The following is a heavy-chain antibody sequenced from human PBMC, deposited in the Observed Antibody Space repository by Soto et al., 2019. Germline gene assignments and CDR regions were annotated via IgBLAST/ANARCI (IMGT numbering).Heavy chain of an antibody. V-gene: IGHV3-74*01. Sequence: EMQLVESGGGLVQPGGSLRLSCAASGFTFSSYWMHWVRQAPGKGLVWVSRMNTDGSDTYYADSVKGRFTISRDNARNTVYLQMNSLRAEDTAIYYCAKLDFWNSYYGLDVWGQGTTVTVSS. J-gene: IGHJ6*02. D-gene: IGHD3-3*01. CDR3: AKLDFWNSYYGLDV. CDR1: GFTFSSYW. CDR2: MNTDGSDT.